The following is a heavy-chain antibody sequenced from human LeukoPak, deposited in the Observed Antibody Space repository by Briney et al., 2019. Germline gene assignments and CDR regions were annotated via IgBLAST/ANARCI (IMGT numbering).Heavy chain of an antibody. CDR1: GGSISSGGYY. V-gene: IGHV4-31*03. D-gene: IGHD3-10*01. Sequence: SQTLSLTCTVSGGSISSGGYYWSWIRQHPGKGLEWIGYIYYSGSTYYNPSLKSRVTIPVDTSKNQFSLKLSSVTAADTAVYYCARDRGSGGLWYFDLWGRGTLVTVSS. J-gene: IGHJ2*01. CDR3: ARDRGSGGLWYFDL. CDR2: IYYSGST.